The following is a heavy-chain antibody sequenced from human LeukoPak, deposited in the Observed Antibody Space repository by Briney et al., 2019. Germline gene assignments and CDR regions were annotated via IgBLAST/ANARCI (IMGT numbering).Heavy chain of an antibody. Sequence: GGSLRLSCAASGFPFDDYAMHWVRQAPGKGLEWVSGISWNSGSIGYADSVKGRFTISRDNAKNSLYLQMNSLRAEDTAVYYCARGGSALREWELRRGGAFDIWGQGTMVTVSS. D-gene: IGHD1-26*01. CDR3: ARGGSALREWELRRGGAFDI. V-gene: IGHV3-9*01. CDR2: ISWNSGSI. CDR1: GFPFDDYA. J-gene: IGHJ3*02.